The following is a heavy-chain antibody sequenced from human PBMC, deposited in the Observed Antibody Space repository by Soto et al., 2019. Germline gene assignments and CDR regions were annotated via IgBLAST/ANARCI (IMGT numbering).Heavy chain of an antibody. V-gene: IGHV5-51*01. CDR2: IYPGDSDT. Sequence: GESLKFSCKGSGYSFTSYWIGWVRQMPGKGLEWMGIIYPGDSDTRYSPSFQGQVTISADKSISTAYLQWSSLKASDTAMYYCARVIAARDNSGYDFYYYYYMDVWGKGTTVTVSS. D-gene: IGHD6-6*01. J-gene: IGHJ6*03. CDR1: GYSFTSYW. CDR3: ARVIAARDNSGYDFYYYYYMDV.